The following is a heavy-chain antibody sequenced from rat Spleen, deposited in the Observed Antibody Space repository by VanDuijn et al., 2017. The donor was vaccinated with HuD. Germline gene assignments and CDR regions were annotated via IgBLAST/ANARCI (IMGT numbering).Heavy chain of an antibody. CDR3: ASTYYGYAHYFDY. J-gene: IGHJ2*01. CDR2: INSAGST. D-gene: IGHD1-9*01. CDR1: GHSITSTYR. Sequence: EVQLQESGPGLVKPSQSLSLTCSVTGHSITSTYRWNWIRKFPGNKLEWMGYINSAGSTNYNPSLKSRISITRDTSKNQFFLQVNSVTTEDTATYYCASTYYGYAHYFDYWGQGVMVTVSS. V-gene: IGHV3-3*01.